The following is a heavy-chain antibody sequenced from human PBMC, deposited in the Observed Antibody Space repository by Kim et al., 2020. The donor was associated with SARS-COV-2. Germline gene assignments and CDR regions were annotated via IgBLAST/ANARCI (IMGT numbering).Heavy chain of an antibody. J-gene: IGHJ4*02. V-gene: IGHV1-46*01. CDR3: ASGPMDSSSSEGDY. D-gene: IGHD6-6*01. Sequence: AQKFQCRVTITRDTSTSTVYMELSSLRSEDTAVYYCASGPMDSSSSEGDYWGQGTLVTVSS.